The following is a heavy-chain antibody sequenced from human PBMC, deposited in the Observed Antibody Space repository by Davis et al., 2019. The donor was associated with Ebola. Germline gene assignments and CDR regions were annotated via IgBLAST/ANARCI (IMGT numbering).Heavy chain of an antibody. V-gene: IGHV3-7*01. Sequence: GESLKISCAASGFAFTGYSMGWVRQAPGTGLEWVANINQYGNERYYVDSVKGRFTIFRDSAKNSLFLQMNKLRAEDTAVYYCAKDGGDSGIRFDSWGQGILVTVSS. CDR1: GFAFTGYS. D-gene: IGHD3-10*01. CDR3: AKDGGDSGIRFDS. J-gene: IGHJ4*02. CDR2: INQYGNER.